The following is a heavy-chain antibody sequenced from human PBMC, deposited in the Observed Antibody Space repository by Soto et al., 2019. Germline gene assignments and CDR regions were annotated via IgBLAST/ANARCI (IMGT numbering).Heavy chain of an antibody. Sequence: SETLSLTCSVSGASITSFYGSWIRQPPGKGLEWVGYVSYTGNSNNNPSLKSRVTISIDASKNQFSLSLRSVTAADTAVYYCATSGYCTRTSCYSFDYWGQGALVTVSS. CDR1: GASITSFY. V-gene: IGHV4-59*08. J-gene: IGHJ4*02. CDR2: VSYTGNS. CDR3: ATSGYCTRTSCYSFDY. D-gene: IGHD2-2*01.